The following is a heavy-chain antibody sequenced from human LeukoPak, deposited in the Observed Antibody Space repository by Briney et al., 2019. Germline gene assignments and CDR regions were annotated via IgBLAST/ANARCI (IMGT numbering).Heavy chain of an antibody. CDR2: IHTNGRT. CDR1: GDSISSYY. J-gene: IGHJ4*02. CDR3: TRRAPTSYGHYLDS. Sequence: SETLSLTCTVSGDSISSYYWSWIRQTPGKGLECSGYIHTNGRTNYSPSLKSRVTMSVDSSKNQLSLMLSSVTAADTAVYYCTRRAPTSYGHYLDSWGQGTLVTVSS. D-gene: IGHD3-10*01. V-gene: IGHV4-4*09.